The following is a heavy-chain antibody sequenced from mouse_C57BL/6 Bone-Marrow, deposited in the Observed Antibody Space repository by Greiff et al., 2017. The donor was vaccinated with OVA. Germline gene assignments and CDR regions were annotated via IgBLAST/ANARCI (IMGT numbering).Heavy chain of an antibody. CDR1: GYTFTSYG. D-gene: IGHD2-2*01. J-gene: IGHJ2*01. Sequence: VNVVESGAELARPGASVKLSCKASGYTFTSYGISWVKQRTGQGLEWIGEIYPRSGNTYYNEKFKGKATLTADKSSSTAYMELRSLTSEDSAVYFCARSGYYFDYWGQGTTLTVSS. CDR2: IYPRSGNT. V-gene: IGHV1-81*01. CDR3: ARSGYYFDY.